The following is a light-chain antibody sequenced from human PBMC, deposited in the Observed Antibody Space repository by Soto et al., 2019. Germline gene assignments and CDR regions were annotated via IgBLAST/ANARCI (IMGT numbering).Light chain of an antibody. CDR2: AAS. V-gene: IGKV1-27*01. CDR3: HKYDTAPQT. CDR1: QGIIDY. Sequence: DIQMTQSPSSLSASVGDTVTITCRASQGIIDYLAWYQQRPGKVPKLLIYAASTLQTGVPSRFSGSGAGTDFTLNISSLQPEDVATYYCHKYDTAPQTFGQGTRVEIK. J-gene: IGKJ1*01.